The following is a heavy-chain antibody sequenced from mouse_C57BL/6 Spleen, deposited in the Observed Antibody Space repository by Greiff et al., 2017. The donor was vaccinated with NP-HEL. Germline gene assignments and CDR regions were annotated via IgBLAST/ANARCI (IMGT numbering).Heavy chain of an antibody. D-gene: IGHD2-2*01. CDR2: IYPGDGDT. CDR3: ARGGYDVFFAY. Sequence: QVQLKESGPELVKPGASVKISCKASGYAFSSSWMNWVKQRPGKGLEWIGRIYPGDGDTNYNGKFKGKATLTADKSSSTAYMQLSSLTSEDSAVYFCARGGYDVFFAYWGQGTLVTVSA. J-gene: IGHJ3*01. V-gene: IGHV1-82*01. CDR1: GYAFSSSW.